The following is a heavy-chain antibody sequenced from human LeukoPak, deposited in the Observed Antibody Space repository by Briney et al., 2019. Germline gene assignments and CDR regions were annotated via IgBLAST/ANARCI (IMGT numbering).Heavy chain of an antibody. J-gene: IGHJ4*02. Sequence: GRSLRLSCAASGFTFSSYGMHWVRQAPGKGLEWVAVISYDGTNKYYADSVKGRFTISRDNSKNTLYLQMNSPRAEDTAIYYCAKAPSPRDYGGNLPGDYWGQGTLVTVSS. V-gene: IGHV3-30*18. CDR2: ISYDGTNK. CDR3: AKAPSPRDYGGNLPGDY. D-gene: IGHD4-23*01. CDR1: GFTFSSYG.